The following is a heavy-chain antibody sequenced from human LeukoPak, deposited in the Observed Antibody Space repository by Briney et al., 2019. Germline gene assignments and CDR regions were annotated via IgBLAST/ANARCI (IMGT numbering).Heavy chain of an antibody. CDR3: ARGLIVGATTRDY. CDR2: IDGSGTTM. Sequence: GGSLRLSCAASGFTFTDYFMTWIRQAPGKGLEWVSYIDGSGTTMYYSDSVRGRFTISRDNAKNSLYLQMNSLRAEDTAVYYCARGLIVGATTRDYWGQGTLVTVSS. J-gene: IGHJ4*02. CDR1: GFTFTDYF. D-gene: IGHD1-26*01. V-gene: IGHV3-11*04.